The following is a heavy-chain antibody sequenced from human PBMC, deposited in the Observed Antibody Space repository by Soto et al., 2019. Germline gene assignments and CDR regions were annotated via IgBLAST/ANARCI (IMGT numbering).Heavy chain of an antibody. V-gene: IGHV3-48*03. CDR3: ARKAAAGTDCFDP. CDR1: GFTFNSFE. CDR2: ISSSGSTK. Sequence: EVQLVESGGGLVQPGGSLRVSCAASGFTFNSFEMNWVRQAPGKGLERVSYISSSGSTKYYADSVKGRFTISRDNAKNSRYLQMNSLRAEDNGVYYCARKAAAGTDCFDPWGQGNLVTVPS. D-gene: IGHD6-13*01. J-gene: IGHJ5*02.